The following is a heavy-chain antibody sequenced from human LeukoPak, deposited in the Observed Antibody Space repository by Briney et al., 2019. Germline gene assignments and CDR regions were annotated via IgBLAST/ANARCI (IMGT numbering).Heavy chain of an antibody. D-gene: IGHD4-23*01. Sequence: SETLSLTCTVSGGSISSGGYYWSWIRQHPGKGLEWIGYIYYSGSTYYNPSLKSRVTISVDTSKNQFSLKLSSVTAADTAVYYCAREGGDYGGNIIDYWGQGTLVTVSS. CDR2: IYYSGST. V-gene: IGHV4-31*03. J-gene: IGHJ4*02. CDR3: AREGGDYGGNIIDY. CDR1: GGSISSGGYY.